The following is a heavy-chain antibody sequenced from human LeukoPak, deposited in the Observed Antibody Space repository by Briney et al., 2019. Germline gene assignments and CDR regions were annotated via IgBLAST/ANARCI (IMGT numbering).Heavy chain of an antibody. CDR3: ARGRDFDY. V-gene: IGHV4-30-2*01. CDR1: GGSISSGGYS. J-gene: IGHJ4*02. Sequence: SQTLSLTCAVSGGSISSGGYSWSWIRQPPGRGVEWIGYIYHSGSTYYNPSLKSRVTISVDRSKNQFSLKLSSVTAADTAVYYCARGRDFDYWGQGTLVTVSS. CDR2: IYHSGST.